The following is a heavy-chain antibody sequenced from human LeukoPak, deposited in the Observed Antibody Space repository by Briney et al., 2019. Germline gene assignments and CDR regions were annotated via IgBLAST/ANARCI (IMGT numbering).Heavy chain of an antibody. CDR2: IYYSGST. D-gene: IGHD5-18*01. J-gene: IGHJ4*02. Sequence: SETLSLTCTVSGGSISSYYRSWIRQPPGKGLEWIGYIYYSGSTNYNPSLKSRVTISVDTSKNQFSLKLSSVTAADTAVYYCARGAWLPYYFDYWGQGTLVTVSS. CDR3: ARGAWLPYYFDY. V-gene: IGHV4-59*12. CDR1: GGSISSYY.